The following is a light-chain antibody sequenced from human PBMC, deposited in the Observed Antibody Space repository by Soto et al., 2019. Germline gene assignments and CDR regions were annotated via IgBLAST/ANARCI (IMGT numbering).Light chain of an antibody. Sequence: DIQMTQSPSSLSASVGDRVTITCRASQTITTSLNWDQQKPGQAPKLLIYGASSLQRGGPSRFSGSGSGTDFMLTISSLQPEAAATDHGQQGHSTPWTFGQGTKVEIK. CDR2: GAS. V-gene: IGKV1-39*01. CDR1: QTITTS. J-gene: IGKJ1*01. CDR3: QQGHSTPWT.